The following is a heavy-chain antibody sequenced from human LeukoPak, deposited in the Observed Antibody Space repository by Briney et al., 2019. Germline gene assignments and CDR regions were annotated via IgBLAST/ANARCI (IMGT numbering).Heavy chain of an antibody. J-gene: IGHJ6*03. Sequence: ASVKVSCKASGYTFTSYDINWVRQATGQGLGWMGWMNPNSGNTGYAQKFQGRVTMTRNTSRSAAYMELSSLRSEDTAVYYCARGVASSSWYNYYYYYMDVWGKGTTVTVSS. CDR1: GYTFTSYD. CDR2: MNPNSGNT. V-gene: IGHV1-8*01. CDR3: ARGVASSSWYNYYYYYMDV. D-gene: IGHD6-13*01.